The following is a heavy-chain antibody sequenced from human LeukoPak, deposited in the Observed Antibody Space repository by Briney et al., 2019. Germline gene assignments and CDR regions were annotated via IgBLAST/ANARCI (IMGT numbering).Heavy chain of an antibody. J-gene: IGHJ6*02. CDR3: ARGEGSGWYEEDTYGMDV. D-gene: IGHD6-19*01. V-gene: IGHV1-69*04. Sequence: SVKVSCKASGGTFSSYAISWVRQAPGQGLEWMGRIIPILGIANYAQKFQGRVTITADKSTSTAYMELSSLRSEDTAVYYCARGEGSGWYEEDTYGMDVWGQGTTVTVSS. CDR2: IIPILGIA. CDR1: GGTFSSYA.